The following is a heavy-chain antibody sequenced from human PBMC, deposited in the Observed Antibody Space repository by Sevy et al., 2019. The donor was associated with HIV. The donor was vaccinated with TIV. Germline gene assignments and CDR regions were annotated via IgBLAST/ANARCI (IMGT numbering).Heavy chain of an antibody. CDR3: ANSRYYYDSSGSPDY. CDR2: ISYDGSNK. CDR1: GFTFSSYG. V-gene: IGHV3-30*18. Sequence: GESLKISCAASGFTFSSYGMHWVRQAPGKGLEWVAVISYDGSNKYYADSVKGRFTISRDNSKNTLYLQMNSLRAEDTAVYYCANSRYYYDSSGSPDYWGQGTLVTVSS. J-gene: IGHJ4*02. D-gene: IGHD3-22*01.